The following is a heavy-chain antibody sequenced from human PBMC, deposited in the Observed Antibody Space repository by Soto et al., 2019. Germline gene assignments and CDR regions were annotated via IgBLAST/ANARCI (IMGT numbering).Heavy chain of an antibody. CDR3: ARDRLYCSSTSCYLYPY. Sequence: ASLKVSCKDSGYTFTSYGISWVRQAPGQGLEWMGWISAYNGNTNYAQKLQGRVTMTTDTSTSAAYMELRSLRSDDTAVYYCARDRLYCSSTSCYLYPYWGQGTLVPVSS. CDR1: GYTFTSYG. V-gene: IGHV1-18*01. D-gene: IGHD2-2*01. CDR2: ISAYNGNT. J-gene: IGHJ4*02.